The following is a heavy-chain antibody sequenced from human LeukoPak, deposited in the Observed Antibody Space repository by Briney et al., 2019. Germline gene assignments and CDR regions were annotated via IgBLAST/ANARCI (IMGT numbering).Heavy chain of an antibody. V-gene: IGHV4-39*01. Sequence: KPSETLSLTCTVSGGSISSSGSYWAWIRQPPGKGLEWIANVYYNGDTYYNSSLNSRLTISADTSKNQFSLKLSSVTAADTAVYYCARGGSGSYYWSPFDYWGQGTLVTVSS. J-gene: IGHJ4*02. CDR1: GGSISSSGSY. CDR3: ARGGSGSYYWSPFDY. D-gene: IGHD3-10*01. CDR2: VYYNGDT.